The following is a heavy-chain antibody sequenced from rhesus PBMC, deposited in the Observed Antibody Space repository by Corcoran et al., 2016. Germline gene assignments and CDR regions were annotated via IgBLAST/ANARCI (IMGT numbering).Heavy chain of an antibody. Sequence: QLQLQESGPGLVTPSENLSLTCAVSGGSISSNYWSWIRQPPGKGLEWIGRISGSGGNTDYNPSLKSRVTISTDTSNNQFSLKLTSVTAADTAIYYCARGRGYSNAIDYWGQGVLVSVSS. D-gene: IGHD5-36*01. CDR2: ISGSGGNT. CDR3: ARGRGYSNAIDY. J-gene: IGHJ4*01. CDR1: GGSISSNY. V-gene: IGHV4-173*01.